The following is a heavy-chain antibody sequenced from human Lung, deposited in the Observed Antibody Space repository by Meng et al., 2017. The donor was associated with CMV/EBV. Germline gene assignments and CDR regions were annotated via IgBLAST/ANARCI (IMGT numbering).Heavy chain of an antibody. CDR1: GFIFGDFW. V-gene: IGHV3-7*01. CDR2: IEKDGREK. Sequence: GGSLRLSCEGSGFIFGDFWMNWVRQAPGKGLEWVASIEKDGREKFYVDSVKGRFTISRDNAENSLLLQMNSLRADDTAVYYCVKYWGRAFPVWGQGTMVTVSS. J-gene: IGHJ3*01. CDR3: VKYWGRAFPV. D-gene: IGHD3-16*01.